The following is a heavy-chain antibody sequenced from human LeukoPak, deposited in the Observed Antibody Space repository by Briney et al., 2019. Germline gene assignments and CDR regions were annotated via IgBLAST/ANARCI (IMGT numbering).Heavy chain of an antibody. CDR2: ISAYNGNT. CDR1: GYTFTSYG. V-gene: IGHV1-18*01. D-gene: IGHD3-22*01. CDR3: ARDHSYYYDSSPDC. Sequence: ASVKVSCKASGYTFTSYGISWVRQAPGQGLEWMGWISAYNGNTNYAQKLQGRVTMTTDTSTSTAYMELRSLRSDDTAVYYCARDHSYYYDSSPDCWGQGTLVTVSS. J-gene: IGHJ4*02.